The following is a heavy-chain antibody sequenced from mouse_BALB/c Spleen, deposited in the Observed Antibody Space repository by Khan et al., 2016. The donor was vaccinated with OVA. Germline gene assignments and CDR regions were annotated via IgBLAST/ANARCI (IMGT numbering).Heavy chain of an antibody. CDR3: ARRNYCGYTFAY. V-gene: IGHV1-77*01. D-gene: IGHD1-2*01. Sequence: QVQLQQSGAELARPGASVKLSCKASGYIFTDYYINWVKQRTGQGLEWIGEISPGSDDTYYNEKFKGKATLTADKSSSTAYMQLSSLTSEDSAVYFCARRNYCGYTFAYWGQGTLVTVSA. J-gene: IGHJ3*01. CDR2: ISPGSDDT. CDR1: GYIFTDYY.